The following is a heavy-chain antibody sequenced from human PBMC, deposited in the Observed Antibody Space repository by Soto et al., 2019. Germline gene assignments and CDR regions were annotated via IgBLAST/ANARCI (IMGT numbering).Heavy chain of an antibody. Sequence: QVQLVQSEAEVRKPGSSVTVSCTASGGTFSSYAVSWVRQAPGQGLEWMGVVIPKASQPKYAEKFQGRVTITADYSTAYMEVSSLPSDDTAVYYCARESSSPNYFYYGMDVWGQGTTVIVSS. CDR1: GGTFSSYA. D-gene: IGHD6-6*01. CDR2: VIPKASQP. CDR3: ARESSSPNYFYYGMDV. V-gene: IGHV1-69*01. J-gene: IGHJ6*02.